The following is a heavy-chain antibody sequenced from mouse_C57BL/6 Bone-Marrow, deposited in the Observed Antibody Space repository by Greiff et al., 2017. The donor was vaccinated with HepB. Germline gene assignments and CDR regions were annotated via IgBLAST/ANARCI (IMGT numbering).Heavy chain of an antibody. Sequence: EVQLVESGGGLVKPGGSLKLSCAASGFTFSSYAMSWVRQTPEKRLEWVATISDGGSYTYYPDNVKGRFTISRDNAKNNLYLQMSHLKSEDTAMYYCARDPPHYGSSYAWFAYWGQGTLVTVSA. CDR2: ISDGGSYT. V-gene: IGHV5-4*01. D-gene: IGHD1-1*01. CDR3: ARDPPHYGSSYAWFAY. J-gene: IGHJ3*01. CDR1: GFTFSSYA.